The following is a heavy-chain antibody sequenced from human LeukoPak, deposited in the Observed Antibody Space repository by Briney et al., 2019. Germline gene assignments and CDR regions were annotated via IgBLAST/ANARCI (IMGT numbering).Heavy chain of an antibody. CDR1: GGSISSSSYY. CDR3: ARHSLVLRGYWYFDL. Sequence: SETLSLTCTVSGGSISSSSYYWSWIRQPPGKGLEWIGYIYNSGRTNYNPSLKSRLTISVDTSKNQFSLKLSSVTTADTAVYYCARHSLVLRGYWYFDLWGRGTLVTVSS. V-gene: IGHV4-61*05. CDR2: IYNSGRT. D-gene: IGHD2-21*01. J-gene: IGHJ2*01.